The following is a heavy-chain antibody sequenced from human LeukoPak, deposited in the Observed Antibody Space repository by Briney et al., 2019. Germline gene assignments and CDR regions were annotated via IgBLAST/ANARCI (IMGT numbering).Heavy chain of an antibody. CDR3: ARGGLVRGSIDSLIAFDF. D-gene: IGHD3-10*01. Sequence: SQTLSLTCAISGDSVSRKSAGWNWIRQSPSRGLEWLGRIYYRSTWYSDFLTGRITISPDTYKNQFSLHLDSVTPEDTAVYYCARGGLVRGSIDSLIAFDFWGQGTVVTVSS. CDR1: GDSVSRKSAG. J-gene: IGHJ3*01. CDR2: IYYRSTWYS. V-gene: IGHV6-1*01.